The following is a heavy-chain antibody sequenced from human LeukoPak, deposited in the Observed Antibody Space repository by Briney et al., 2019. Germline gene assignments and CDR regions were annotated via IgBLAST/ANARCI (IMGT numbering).Heavy chain of an antibody. V-gene: IGHV4-59*01. CDR2: IYYSGST. D-gene: IGHD6-6*01. J-gene: IGHJ5*02. CDR3: AGSSGSNWCDP. CDR1: GGSISSYY. Sequence: PSETLSLICTVSGGSISSYYWSWIRQPPGKGLEWIGYIYYSGSTNYNPSLKSRVTISVDTSKNQFSLKLSSVTAADTAVYYCAGSSGSNWCDPWGQGTLCTVSS.